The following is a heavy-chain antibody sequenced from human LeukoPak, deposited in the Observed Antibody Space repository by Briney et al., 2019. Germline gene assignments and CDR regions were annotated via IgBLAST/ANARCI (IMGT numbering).Heavy chain of an antibody. CDR2: IKSKTDGGTT. CDR1: GFTFSNAW. CDR3: TTATLAVAALY. Sequence: GGSLRLSCAASGFTFSNAWMSWVRQAPGKGLEWVGRIKSKTDGGTTDFAAPVKGRFTISRDDSKNTLYLQMNSLKTEDTAVYYCTTATLAVAALYWGQGTLVTVSS. D-gene: IGHD6-19*01. J-gene: IGHJ4*02. V-gene: IGHV3-15*01.